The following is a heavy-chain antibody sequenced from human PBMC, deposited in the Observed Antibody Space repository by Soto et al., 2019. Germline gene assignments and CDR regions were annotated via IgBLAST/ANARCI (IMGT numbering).Heavy chain of an antibody. J-gene: IGHJ5*02. Sequence: QVQLQESGPGLVKPSETLSLTCTVSGGSVSSDSYYWSWIRQPPGKGLEWIGYIYYSGSTKYNPSLKSRVTIAVDTSKNQFSLKLSSVTAADTAVYYCSRDHGWGVITPKWDNWFDPWGQGTRVTVSS. CDR3: SRDHGWGVITPKWDNWFDP. CDR1: GGSVSSDSYY. CDR2: IYYSGST. V-gene: IGHV4-61*01. D-gene: IGHD1-20*01.